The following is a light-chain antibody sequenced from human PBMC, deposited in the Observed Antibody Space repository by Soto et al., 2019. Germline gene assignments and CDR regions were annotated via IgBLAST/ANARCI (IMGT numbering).Light chain of an antibody. CDR1: QSVSNNE. J-gene: IGKJ2*01. CDR3: QQYVNYPYT. Sequence: EIVLTQSPGTLSLSPGERATLSCRATQSVSNNELAWYQQKPGQAPRLLIYGASSRATGIADRFSGSGSATDFTLTISSLQPDDFVTYYCQQYVNYPYTFGQGTKLEIK. V-gene: IGKV3-20*01. CDR2: GAS.